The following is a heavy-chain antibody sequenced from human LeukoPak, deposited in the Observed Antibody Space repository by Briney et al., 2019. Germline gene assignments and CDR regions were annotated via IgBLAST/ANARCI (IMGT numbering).Heavy chain of an antibody. CDR2: IYHSGST. CDR1: GYSISSGYY. Sequence: PSETLSLTCTVSGYSISSGYYWGWIRQPPGKGLEWIGSIYHSGSTYYNPSLKSRVTISVDTSKNQFSLKLSSVTAADTAVYYCARGGSGWTDFDYWGQGTLVTVSS. V-gene: IGHV4-38-2*02. D-gene: IGHD6-19*01. J-gene: IGHJ4*02. CDR3: ARGGSGWTDFDY.